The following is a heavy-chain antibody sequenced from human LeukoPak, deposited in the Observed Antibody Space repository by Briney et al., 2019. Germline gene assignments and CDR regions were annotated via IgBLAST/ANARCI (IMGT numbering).Heavy chain of an antibody. CDR2: ISAYNGNT. D-gene: IGHD3-10*01. CDR3: ARDQYYYGSGSFPGGY. CDR1: GYTFTSYG. J-gene: IGHJ4*02. Sequence: GASVKVSCKASGYTFTSYGISWVRQAPGQGLEWMGWISAYNGNTNYAQKLQGRVTMTTDTSTSTAYMELRSLRSDDTAVYYCARDQYYYGSGSFPGGYWGQGTLVTVSS. V-gene: IGHV1-18*01.